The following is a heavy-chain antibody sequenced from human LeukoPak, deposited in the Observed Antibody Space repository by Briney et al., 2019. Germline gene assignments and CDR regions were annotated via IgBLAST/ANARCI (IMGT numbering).Heavy chain of an antibody. D-gene: IGHD6-19*01. CDR1: GFSLSTSGVG. CDR2: IYWDGDK. V-gene: IGHV2-5*02. J-gene: IGHJ4*02. Sequence: SGPTLVNPTQTLTLTCTFSGFSLSTSGVGVGWIRQPPGKALEWLALIYWDGDKRYSPSLKSRLTITKDTSKNQVVLTMTNMDPVDTATYYCAHRPLGVAGRRVSYFDYWGQGTLVTVSS. CDR3: AHRPLGVAGRRVSYFDY.